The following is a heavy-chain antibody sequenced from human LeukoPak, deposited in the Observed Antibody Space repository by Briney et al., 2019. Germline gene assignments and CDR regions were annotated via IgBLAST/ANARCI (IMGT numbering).Heavy chain of an antibody. Sequence: GGSLRLSCVASGISVSGTFMSWVRQAPGKGLEWVSTMYSGGATHYADSVKGRFSVSRDNVENTLYPQMDNLRVEDTAVYYCARVVTFELDYWGQGTPVLVSS. CDR2: MYSGGAT. CDR1: GISVSGTF. J-gene: IGHJ4*02. V-gene: IGHV3-53*01. CDR3: ARVVTFELDY. D-gene: IGHD3-10*01.